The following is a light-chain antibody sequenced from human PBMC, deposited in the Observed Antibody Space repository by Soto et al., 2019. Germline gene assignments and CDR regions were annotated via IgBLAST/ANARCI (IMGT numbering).Light chain of an antibody. V-gene: IGKV1-39*01. CDR1: QDISSY. J-gene: IGKJ4*01. CDR2: AAS. CDR3: QQSYDTVRT. Sequence: DIQMTQSPSSLAASLGDRVTITCRASQDISSYLNWYQQKPGTAPKLLIYAASRLQSGVPSRFSGGGVGTHFTLTIRSLQPEDFATYFCQQSYDTVRTFGGGTRVEI.